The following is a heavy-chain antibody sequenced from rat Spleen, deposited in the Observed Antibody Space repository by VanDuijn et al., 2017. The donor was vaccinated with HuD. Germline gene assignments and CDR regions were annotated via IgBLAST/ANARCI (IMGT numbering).Heavy chain of an antibody. CDR2: LSYDATAP. J-gene: IGHJ2*01. CDR1: GFTFRDYY. CDR3: TIGGYFRY. V-gene: IGHV5-20*01. Sequence: EVQLVESDGGLVQPGRSLKLSCAASGFTFRDYYMAWVRQAPTTGMEWVATLSYDATAPYYPDSVKGRLTISRDTEQNILYLQFNSPSSKDTATYYWTIGGYFRYWGQGVMVTVSS. D-gene: IGHD2-5*01.